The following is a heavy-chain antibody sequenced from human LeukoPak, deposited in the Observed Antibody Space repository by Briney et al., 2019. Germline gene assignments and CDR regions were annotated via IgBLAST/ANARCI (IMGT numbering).Heavy chain of an antibody. CDR1: GFTVSSNY. Sequence: GGSLRLSCAASGFTVSSNYMSWVRQAPGKGLEWVSSISSSSSYIYYADSVKGRFTISRDNAKNSLYLQMNSLRAEDTAVYYCARTQPYYCSGGSCYSIRYWGQGTLVTVSS. V-gene: IGHV3-21*01. D-gene: IGHD2-15*01. J-gene: IGHJ4*02. CDR3: ARTQPYYCSGGSCYSIRY. CDR2: ISSSSSYI.